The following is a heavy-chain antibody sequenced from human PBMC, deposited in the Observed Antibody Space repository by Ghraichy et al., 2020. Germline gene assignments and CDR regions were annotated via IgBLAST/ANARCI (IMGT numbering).Heavy chain of an antibody. V-gene: IGHV4-61*01. Sequence: SETLSLTCTVSGGSVSSGSYYWSWIRQPPGKGLEWIGYIYYSGSTNYNPSLKSRVTISVDTSKNQFSLKLSSVTAADTAVYYCARDSSYFDYWGQGTLVTVSS. CDR2: IYYSGST. CDR3: ARDSSYFDY. J-gene: IGHJ4*02. CDR1: GGSVSSGSYY.